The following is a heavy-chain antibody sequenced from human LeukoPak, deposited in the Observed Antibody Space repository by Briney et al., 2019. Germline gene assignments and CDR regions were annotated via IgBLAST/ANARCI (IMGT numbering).Heavy chain of an antibody. J-gene: IGHJ4*02. D-gene: IGHD4/OR15-4a*01. CDR2: ISGSGGST. V-gene: IGHV3-23*01. CDR3: ARRAGAYSHPYDY. CDR1: GLTFRSYA. Sequence: PGGSLRLSCAASGLTFRSYAMSWVRQAPEKGLEWVSVISGSGGSTYYADSVKGRFTISRDNSKNTLYLQMNSLRAEDTAVYYCARRAGAYSHPYDYWGQGTLVTVSS.